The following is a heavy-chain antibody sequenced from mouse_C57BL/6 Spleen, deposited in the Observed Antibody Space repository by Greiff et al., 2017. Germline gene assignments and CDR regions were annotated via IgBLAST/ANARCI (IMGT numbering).Heavy chain of an antibody. Sequence: EVQLVESGAGLVKPGGSLKLSCAASGFTFSDYGMHWVRQAPEKGLEWVAYINPGSGTIYYAETVKGRFTISRDHSKNTLFLQMTSLRSEDTAMDYCAKTVVAPYYAMDYWGQGTSVTVSS. J-gene: IGHJ4*01. CDR3: AKTVVAPYYAMDY. CDR2: INPGSGTI. V-gene: IGHV5-17*01. D-gene: IGHD1-1*01. CDR1: GFTFSDYG.